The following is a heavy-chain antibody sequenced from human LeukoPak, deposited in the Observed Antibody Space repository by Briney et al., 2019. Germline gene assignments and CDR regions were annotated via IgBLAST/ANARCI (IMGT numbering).Heavy chain of an antibody. CDR2: ISGSGGST. J-gene: IGHJ4*02. CDR1: RFTFSSYA. Sequence: GGSLRLSCAASRFTFSSYAMSWVRQAPGKGLEWVSAISGSGGSTFYAVSVKGRFTISRDNSKNTLYLQMNSLRAEGTAVYYCATKLGSGYDYVYWGQGTLVTVSS. CDR3: ATKLGSGYDYVY. V-gene: IGHV3-23*01. D-gene: IGHD5-12*01.